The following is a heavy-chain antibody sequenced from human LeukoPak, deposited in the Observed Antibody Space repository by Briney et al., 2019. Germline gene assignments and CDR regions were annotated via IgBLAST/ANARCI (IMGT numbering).Heavy chain of an antibody. CDR3: AKDSAPYQVELWFGGTTGLIDY. D-gene: IGHD3-10*01. CDR1: GFTFSSYG. J-gene: IGHJ4*02. CDR2: ISGSGGST. Sequence: PGGSLRLSCAASGFTFSSYGMSWVRQAPGKGLEWVLAISGSGGSTYYADSVKGRFTISRDNSKNTLYLQMNSLRAEDTAVYYCAKDSAPYQVELWFGGTTGLIDYWGQGTLVTVSS. V-gene: IGHV3-23*01.